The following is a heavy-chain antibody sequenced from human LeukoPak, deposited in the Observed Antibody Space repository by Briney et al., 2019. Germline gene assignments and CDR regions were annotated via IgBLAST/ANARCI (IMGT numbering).Heavy chain of an antibody. CDR2: ISSSSSSI. J-gene: IGHJ4*02. V-gene: IGHV3-48*02. Sequence: GGSLTLSCAASGFIFSIYSINWVRQPPGKGLEWVSHISSSSSSIYYADSVKGRFSISRDNAKNSLYLQRNSLRDEDAAVYYCARSGYGSRWYFFDHWGQGTLVTVSS. D-gene: IGHD6-13*01. CDR3: ARSGYGSRWYFFDH. CDR1: GFIFSIYS.